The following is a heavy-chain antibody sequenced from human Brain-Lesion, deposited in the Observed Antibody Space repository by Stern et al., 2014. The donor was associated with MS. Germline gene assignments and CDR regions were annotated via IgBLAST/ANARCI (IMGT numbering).Heavy chain of an antibody. CDR3: ARRGDSSSSGFDY. Sequence: VQLVESGAEVKKPGESLKISCKGSGYRFTSNWIGWVRQMPGKGLEWMGIIWPGDSDTRYSPSFQGQVTISADKSSSTAYLQWSSLQASDTAMYYCARRGDSSSSGFDYWGQGTLVIVSS. V-gene: IGHV5-51*01. J-gene: IGHJ4*02. CDR2: IWPGDSDT. D-gene: IGHD6-6*01. CDR1: GYRFTSNW.